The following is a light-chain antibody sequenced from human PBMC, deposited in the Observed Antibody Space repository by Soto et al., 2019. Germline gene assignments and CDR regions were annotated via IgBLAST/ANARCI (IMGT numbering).Light chain of an antibody. CDR2: DAS. CDR3: QQYDNLPREFT. Sequence: DIQMTQSPSSLSASVGDRVTITCQASQDISNYLNWYQQKPGKAPKLLIYDASNLETGVPSRFSGSGSGTDFTLTISSLQHEDIATYYCQQYDNLPREFTFGPGTKVDIK. V-gene: IGKV1-33*01. J-gene: IGKJ3*01. CDR1: QDISNY.